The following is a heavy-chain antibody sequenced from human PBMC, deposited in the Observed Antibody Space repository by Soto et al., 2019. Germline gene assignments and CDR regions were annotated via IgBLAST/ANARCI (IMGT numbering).Heavy chain of an antibody. J-gene: IGHJ5*02. CDR3: ARYYLDSSRYSNWFDP. CDR2: IHYSGRT. Sequence: SETLSLTCAVSGVSITSGGYYWTWIRQHPGKGLEWIAYIHYSGRTYYNPSLKSRVTISVDTSNNQFSLKLSSVTAADTAVYYCARYYLDSSRYSNWFDPWGQGT. V-gene: IGHV4-31*11. D-gene: IGHD3-22*01. CDR1: GVSITSGGYY.